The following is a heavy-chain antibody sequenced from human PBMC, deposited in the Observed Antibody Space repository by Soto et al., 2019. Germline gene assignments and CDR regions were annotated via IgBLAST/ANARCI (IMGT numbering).Heavy chain of an antibody. Sequence: SETLSLTCAVYGGSFSGYYWSWIRQPPGKGLEWIGEINHSGSTNYNPSLKSRVTISVDTSKNQFSLKLSSVTAADTAVYYCAGIMVRGVATRNDLDYWGQGTLVTVSS. V-gene: IGHV4-34*01. CDR1: GGSFSGYY. D-gene: IGHD3-10*01. J-gene: IGHJ4*02. CDR2: INHSGST. CDR3: AGIMVRGVATRNDLDY.